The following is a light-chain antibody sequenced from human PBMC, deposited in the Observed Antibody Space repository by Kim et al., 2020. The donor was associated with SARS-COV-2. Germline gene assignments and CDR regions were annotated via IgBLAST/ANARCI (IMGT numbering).Light chain of an antibody. CDR3: QVWDSSSDHWV. V-gene: IGLV3-21*04. CDR1: NIGSKS. J-gene: IGLJ3*02. CDR2: YES. Sequence: SYELTQPPSVSVAPGKTARITCGGNNIGSKSVYWYQQKPGQAPVLVINYESDWPSGIPERFTGSNSGNTATLTISRVEPGDEADYHCQVWDSSSDHWVFGGGTKLTVL.